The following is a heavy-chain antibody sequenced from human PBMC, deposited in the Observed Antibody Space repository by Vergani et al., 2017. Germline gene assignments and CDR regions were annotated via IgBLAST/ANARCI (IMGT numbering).Heavy chain of an antibody. CDR1: GFTFDDYA. D-gene: IGHD3-10*01. Sequence: EVQLVESGGGLVQPGGSLRLSCAASGFTFDDYAIHWVRQAPGKGLEWVSAITWNSDSIGYADSVKGRSIVSRDNAKNSLYLQMNSLRPEDTALYYCAKDYASRGLGWFDPWGQGTLVTVSS. CDR3: AKDYASRGLGWFDP. J-gene: IGHJ5*02. V-gene: IGHV3-9*01. CDR2: ITWNSDSI.